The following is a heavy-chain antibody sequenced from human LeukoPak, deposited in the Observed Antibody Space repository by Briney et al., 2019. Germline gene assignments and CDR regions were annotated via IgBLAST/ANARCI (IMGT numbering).Heavy chain of an antibody. CDR3: ARGYYYRT. CDR2: VSYTGRT. CDR1: GGSLSGHY. D-gene: IGHD3-10*01. Sequence: PSETLSLTCTVSGGSLSGHYWSWIRQPPGKRLEWIGYVSYTGRTKYNPSLQSRVTISIDTSKNQFSLRLSSMSAADTAVYYCARGYYYRTWGQGTLVTVSS. J-gene: IGHJ4*02. V-gene: IGHV4-59*08.